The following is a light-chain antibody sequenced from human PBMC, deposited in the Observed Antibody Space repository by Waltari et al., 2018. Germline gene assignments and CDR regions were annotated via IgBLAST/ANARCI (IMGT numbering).Light chain of an antibody. J-gene: IGLJ2*01. CDR3: QVWDGDADHPV. Sequence: YELTQPPSVSVAPGKTAKISRGGHAIRDKTVHWYQPNPGQAPVLVIYDDTVRPPGIPKRISGSDTATLTIARVEAGDEAVYYCQVWDGDADHPVFGGGTKLTVL. V-gene: IGLV3-21*03. CDR1: AIRDKT. CDR2: DDT.